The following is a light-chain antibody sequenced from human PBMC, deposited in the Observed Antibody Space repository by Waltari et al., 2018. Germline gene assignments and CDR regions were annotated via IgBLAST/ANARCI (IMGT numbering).Light chain of an antibody. CDR2: KVS. V-gene: IGKV2-30*02. Sequence: DVVMSQSPLSLPVTLGQPASISCRSSQSLVHSDGNTYLNWFQQRPGQSPRRLFYKVSNRDSGVPDRCSGSGSGTDFTLKISRVEAEDVGVYYCMQGTHWPWTFGQGTKVDIK. CDR1: QSLVHSDGNTY. CDR3: MQGTHWPWT. J-gene: IGKJ1*01.